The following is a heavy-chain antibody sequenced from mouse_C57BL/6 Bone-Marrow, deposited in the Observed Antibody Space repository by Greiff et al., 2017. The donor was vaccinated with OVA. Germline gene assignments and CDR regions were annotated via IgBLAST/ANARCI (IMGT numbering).Heavy chain of an antibody. D-gene: IGHD1-1*01. Sequence: VQLQQSGAELAKPGASVKLSCKASGYTFTSYWMHWVKQRPGQGLEWIGYINPSSGYTKYNQKFKDKATLTADKSSSTAYMQLSSLTYEDSAVYYCARSEAIYYYGSSYAMDYWVKEPQSPSPQ. CDR2: INPSSGYT. CDR3: ARSEAIYYYGSSYAMDY. CDR1: GYTFTSYW. V-gene: IGHV1-7*01. J-gene: IGHJ4*01.